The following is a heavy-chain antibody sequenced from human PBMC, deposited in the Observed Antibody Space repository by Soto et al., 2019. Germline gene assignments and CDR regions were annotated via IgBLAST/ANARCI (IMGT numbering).Heavy chain of an antibody. V-gene: IGHV2-26*01. D-gene: IGHD4-17*01. CDR3: ARMDGDYNYYAMDV. Sequence: QVTLKESGPVLVKPTEPLTLTCTVSGFSLSNPRMGVSWIRQPPGKPLEWLAHFFSEAERSYTASMQSRLTMSTDTSGSQVVLTMTNMDPVDTATYFCARMDGDYNYYAMDVWGQGTTVTVSS. CDR1: GFSLSNPRMG. J-gene: IGHJ6*02. CDR2: FFSEAER.